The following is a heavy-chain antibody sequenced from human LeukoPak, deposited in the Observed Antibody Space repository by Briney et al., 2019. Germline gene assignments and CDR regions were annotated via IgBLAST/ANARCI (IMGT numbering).Heavy chain of an antibody. V-gene: IGHV3-64*01. D-gene: IGHD2-21*01. CDR1: GFTFSSYA. CDR3: ARGVYCGGDCFDP. Sequence: QTGGSLRLSCAASGFTFSSYAVHWVRQAPGKGLEYVSAISSNGGSTYYANSVKGRLTISRDNSKNTLYLQMGSLRAEDMAVYYCARGVYCGGDCFDPWGQGTLVTVSS. CDR2: ISSNGGST. J-gene: IGHJ5*02.